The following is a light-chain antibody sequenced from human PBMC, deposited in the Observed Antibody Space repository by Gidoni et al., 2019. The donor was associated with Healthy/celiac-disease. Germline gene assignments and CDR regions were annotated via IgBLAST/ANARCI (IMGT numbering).Light chain of an antibody. J-gene: IGKJ1*01. CDR1: QSVSSN. Sequence: SQSVSSNLAWYQQKPGQAPRLLIYGASTRATGIPARFSGSGSGTEFTLTISSLQSEDFAVYYCQQYNNWRTFGQGTKVEIK. CDR2: GAS. CDR3: QQYNNWRT. V-gene: IGKV3-15*01.